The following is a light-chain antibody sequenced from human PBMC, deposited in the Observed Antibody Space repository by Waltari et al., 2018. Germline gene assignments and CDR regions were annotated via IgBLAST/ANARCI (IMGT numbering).Light chain of an antibody. CDR3: QSYDSRNLV. CDR1: SGYIFIND. CDR2: ENN. Sequence: YTLTQPPSLSESPGRTVIISCTRSSGYIFINDVHWFQQRPGSAPTIVIYENNLRPSGVPDRFSASIDRSSNSASLTISGLKTEDEADYYCQSYDSRNLVFGGGTKVTVL. J-gene: IGLJ2*01. V-gene: IGLV6-57*03.